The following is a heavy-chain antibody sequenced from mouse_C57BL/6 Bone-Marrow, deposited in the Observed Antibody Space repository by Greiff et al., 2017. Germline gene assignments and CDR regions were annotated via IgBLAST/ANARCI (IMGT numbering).Heavy chain of an antibody. J-gene: IGHJ4*01. V-gene: IGHV1-76*01. CDR1: GYTFTDYY. CDR2: IYPGSGNT. Sequence: VQLQQSGAELVRPGASVKLSCKASGYTFTDYYINWVKQRPGQGLEWIARIYPGSGNTYYNEKFKGKATLTAETSSSTAYMQLRSLTSEDSAVYFCARGRAMDYWGQGTSVTVSS. CDR3: ARGRAMDY.